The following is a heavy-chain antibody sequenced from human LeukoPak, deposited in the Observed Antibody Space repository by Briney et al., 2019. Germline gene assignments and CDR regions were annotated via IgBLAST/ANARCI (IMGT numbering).Heavy chain of an antibody. V-gene: IGHV3-48*01. CDR2: ISSSSSTI. CDR1: GFTFSSYS. Sequence: GGSLRLSCAASGFTFSSYSMNWVRQAPGKGLEWVSYISSSSSTIYYADSVKGRFTISRDNAKNSVYLQVNSLRAEDTAVYYCARDYDSSGYQFPGNYYYYGMDVWGQGTTVTVSS. CDR3: ARDYDSSGYQFPGNYYYYGMDV. D-gene: IGHD3-22*01. J-gene: IGHJ6*02.